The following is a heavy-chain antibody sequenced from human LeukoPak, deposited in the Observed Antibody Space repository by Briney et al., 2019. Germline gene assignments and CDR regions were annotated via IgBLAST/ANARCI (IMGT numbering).Heavy chain of an antibody. D-gene: IGHD5-18*01. CDR3: AREARRGYSYGRFDY. J-gene: IGHJ4*02. CDR1: GFTFCSYG. V-gene: IGHV3-33*01. Sequence: PGGSLRLSCAASGFTFCSYGMHWVRQAPGKGLEWVAVIWYDGSNKYYADSVKGRFTISRDNSKNTLYLQMNSLRAEDTAVYYCAREARRGYSYGRFDYWGQGTLVTVSS. CDR2: IWYDGSNK.